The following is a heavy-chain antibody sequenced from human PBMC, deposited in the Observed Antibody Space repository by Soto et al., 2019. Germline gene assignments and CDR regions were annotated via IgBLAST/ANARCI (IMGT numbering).Heavy chain of an antibody. J-gene: IGHJ4*02. CDR2: ISSSSSYI. Sequence: LRLSCAASGFTFSSYSMNWVRQAPGKGLEWVSSISSSSSYIYYADSVKGRFTISRDNAKNSLYLQMNSLRAEDTAVYYCARDDTFGELFFDYWGQGTLVTVSS. V-gene: IGHV3-21*01. CDR3: ARDDTFGELFFDY. D-gene: IGHD3-10*01. CDR1: GFTFSSYS.